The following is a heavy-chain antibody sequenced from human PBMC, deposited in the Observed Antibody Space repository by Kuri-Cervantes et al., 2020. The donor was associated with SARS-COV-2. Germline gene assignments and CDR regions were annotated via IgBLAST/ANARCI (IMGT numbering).Heavy chain of an antibody. CDR2: VDWEDDK. J-gene: IGHJ4*02. V-gene: IGHV2-70*01. CDR1: GFSLNTSEMC. CDR3: ARIRGYFWSGFAAPDY. D-gene: IGHD3-3*01. Sequence: SGPTLVKPTQTLTLTCTFSGFSLNTSEMCVTWIRQPPGKALEWLALVDWEDDKYYSTSLKSRLTISKDTSKSQVVLAMTNMDPVDTATYYCARIRGYFWSGFAAPDYWGQGTLVTVSS.